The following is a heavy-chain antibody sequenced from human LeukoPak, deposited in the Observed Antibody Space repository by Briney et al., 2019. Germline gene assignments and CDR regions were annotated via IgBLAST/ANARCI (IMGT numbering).Heavy chain of an antibody. CDR3: AKGQRYDVGGGPYYFDY. V-gene: IGHV3-21*01. CDR1: GFTFSTYS. J-gene: IGHJ4*02. D-gene: IGHD2-2*01. CDR2: ISSSSSYI. Sequence: GGSLRLSCAASGFTFSTYSMNWVRQAPGKGLEWVSSISSSSSYIYYADSVQGRFTISRDNARNSLFLQMNSLRVEDTAVYYCAKGQRYDVGGGPYYFDYWGQGTLVTVSS.